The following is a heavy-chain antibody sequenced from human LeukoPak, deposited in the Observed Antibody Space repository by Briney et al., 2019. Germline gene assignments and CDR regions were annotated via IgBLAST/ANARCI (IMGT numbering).Heavy chain of an antibody. J-gene: IGHJ4*02. V-gene: IGHV3-53*01. CDR3: ASGKETSMAQGY. CDR1: GFTVSSNY. CDR2: IYSGGSI. D-gene: IGHD5-18*01. Sequence: GGSLRLSCAVSGFTVSSNYMTWVRQAPGKGLEWVSAIYSGGSIYYADPVKGRFTISRDISKNTVDLQLNSLRAEDTAVYYCASGKETSMAQGYWGQGTLVTVSS.